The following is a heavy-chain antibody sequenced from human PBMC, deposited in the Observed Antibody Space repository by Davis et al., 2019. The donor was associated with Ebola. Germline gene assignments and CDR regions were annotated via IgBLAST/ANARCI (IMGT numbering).Heavy chain of an antibody. CDR2: IKQDGSEK. V-gene: IGHV3-7*01. D-gene: IGHD2-21*02. CDR3: ARDWCGDDCYAFDI. Sequence: GESLKISCAASGFTFSSYWMSWVRQAPGKGLEWVANIKQDGSEKYYVDSVKGRFTISRDNAKNSLYLQMNSLRAEDTAVYYCARDWCGDDCYAFDIWGQGTMVTVSS. CDR1: GFTFSSYW. J-gene: IGHJ3*02.